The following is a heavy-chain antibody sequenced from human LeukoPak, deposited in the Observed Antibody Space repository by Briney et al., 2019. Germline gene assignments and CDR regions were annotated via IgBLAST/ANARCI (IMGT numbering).Heavy chain of an antibody. Sequence: PGGSLRLSCAASGFTFSTYSMNWVRQAPGKGLEWVSSISSGSSYIFYADSVKGRFTISRDNAKNSLYLQMNSLRAEDTAVYYCARGRFNYDSTGYSSFYYWGQGTLVTVPS. CDR3: ARGRFNYDSTGYSSFYY. CDR2: ISSGSSYI. CDR1: GFTFSTYS. V-gene: IGHV3-21*01. J-gene: IGHJ4*02. D-gene: IGHD3-22*01.